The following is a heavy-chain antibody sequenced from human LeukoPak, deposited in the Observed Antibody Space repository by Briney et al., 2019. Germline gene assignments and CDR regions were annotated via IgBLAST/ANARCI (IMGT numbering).Heavy chain of an antibody. CDR3: ARGGYCSGGSCYRGLGWFDP. CDR2: INHSGST. D-gene: IGHD2-15*01. CDR1: GGSFSGYY. Sequence: PSETLSLTCAVYGGSFSGYYWSWIRQPPGKGLEWIGEINHSGSTNYNPSLKSRDTISVDTSKNQFSLKLSSVTAADTAVYYCARGGYCSGGSCYRGLGWFDPWGQGTLVTVSS. J-gene: IGHJ5*02. V-gene: IGHV4-34*01.